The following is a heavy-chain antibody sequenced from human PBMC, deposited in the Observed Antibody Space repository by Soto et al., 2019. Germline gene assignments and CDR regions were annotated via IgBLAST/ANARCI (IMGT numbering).Heavy chain of an antibody. Sequence: ASVKVSCKASGYTFTSYGISWVRQAPGQGLEWMGIINPSGGSTSYAQKFQGRVTMTRDTSTSTVYMELSSLRSEDTAVYYCANSVTRYYFDYWGQGTLVTVSS. J-gene: IGHJ4*02. CDR3: ANSVTRYYFDY. V-gene: IGHV1-46*01. CDR2: INPSGGST. D-gene: IGHD4-17*01. CDR1: GYTFTSYG.